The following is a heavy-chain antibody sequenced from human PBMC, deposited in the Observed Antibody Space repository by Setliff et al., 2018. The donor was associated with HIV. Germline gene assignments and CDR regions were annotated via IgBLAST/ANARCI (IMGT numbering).Heavy chain of an antibody. CDR3: ARGGDGYNPGGGTFDH. D-gene: IGHD1-1*01. Sequence: SETLSLTCTASGVSINSGNYYWGWIRQPAGKRLEWIGRIYSSGNTNYNPSLKSRVTISADTSKNQFSLRLKSVTAAETAVYYCARGGDGYNPGGGTFDHWGQGTLVTV. CDR1: GVSINSGNYY. J-gene: IGHJ4*02. V-gene: IGHV4-61*02. CDR2: IYSSGNT.